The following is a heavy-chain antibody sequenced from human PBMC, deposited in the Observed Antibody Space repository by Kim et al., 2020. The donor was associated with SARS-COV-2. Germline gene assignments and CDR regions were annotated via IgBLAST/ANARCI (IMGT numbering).Heavy chain of an antibody. D-gene: IGHD3-10*01. J-gene: IGHJ6*02. CDR3: AKDHSYGSLDV. Sequence: YSADSVKGRFTISRDNSKNTLYLQMNSLRAEDTAVYYCAKDHSYGSLDVWGQGTTVTVSS. V-gene: IGHV3-33*06.